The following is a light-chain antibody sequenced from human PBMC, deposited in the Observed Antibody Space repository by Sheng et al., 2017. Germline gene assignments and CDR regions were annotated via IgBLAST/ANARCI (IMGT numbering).Light chain of an antibody. CDR1: QSVGSN. Sequence: EIVLTQSPDTLSLSPGEKATLSCRASQSVGSNLAWFQQKPGQAPRLLIYAASERATGTPDRFSGGGSGTDFTFTISGLEPEDFAVYYCQQYDGSPVTFGPGTKVEIK. CDR2: AAS. J-gene: IGKJ1*01. CDR3: QQYDGSPVT. V-gene: IGKV3-20*01.